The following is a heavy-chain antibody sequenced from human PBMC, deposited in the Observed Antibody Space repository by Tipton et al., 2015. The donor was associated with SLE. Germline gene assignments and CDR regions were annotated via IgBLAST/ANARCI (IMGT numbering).Heavy chain of an antibody. CDR1: GGSFSGYC. J-gene: IGHJ5*02. D-gene: IGHD3-22*01. CDR2: INHSGST. CDR3: ARGGPWTYYYDSSGSNWFDP. V-gene: IGHV4-34*01. Sequence: LRLSCAVYGGSFSGYCWSWIRQPPGKGLEWIGEINHSGSTNYNPSLKSRVTISVDTSKNQFSLKLSSVTAADTAVYYCARGGPWTYYYDSSGSNWFDPWGQGTLVTVSS.